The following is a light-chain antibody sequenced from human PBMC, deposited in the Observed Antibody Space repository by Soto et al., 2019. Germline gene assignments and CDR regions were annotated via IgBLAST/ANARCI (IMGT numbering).Light chain of an antibody. V-gene: IGKV1-12*01. CDR2: AAS. CDR3: QRLSSPPLT. J-gene: IGKJ4*01. Sequence: DIQMTQSPSSVSASVGDRVTITCRASERINTYLAWYQQQPGKAPKLLIYAASSLQSGVPSRFSGRGSQTEVTLTMSNLQREDFATNDSQRLSSPPLTSSGGTKVDIK. CDR1: ERINTY.